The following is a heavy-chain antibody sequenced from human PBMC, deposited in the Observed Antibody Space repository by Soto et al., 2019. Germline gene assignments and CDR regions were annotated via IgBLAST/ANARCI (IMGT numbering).Heavy chain of an antibody. CDR3: AKDAAAAGTFDY. D-gene: IGHD6-13*01. V-gene: IGHV3-30*18. J-gene: IGHJ4*02. Sequence: VGSLRLSCAASGLTSRRYAMQWVRQAPGKGLEWVGVISSDGGNKYYADSVKGRFTISRDNSKNMLYLQMNSLRSEDTAVYFCAKDAAAAGTFDYWGQGT. CDR2: ISSDGGNK. CDR1: GLTSRRYA.